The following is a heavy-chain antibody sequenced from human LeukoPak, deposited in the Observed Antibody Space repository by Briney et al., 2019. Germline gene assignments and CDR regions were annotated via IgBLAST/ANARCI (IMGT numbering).Heavy chain of an antibody. CDR1: GFTFSSYS. CDR2: ISSSSSTI. D-gene: IGHD3-10*01. Sequence: PGGSLRLSCAASGFTFSSYSMNWVRQAPGKGLEWVSYISSSSSTIYYADSVKGRFTISRDNAKNSLYLQMNSLRAEDTAVYYCAREGCDMIGSGSYYNAYYYYYMDVWGKGTTVTVSS. V-gene: IGHV3-48*01. J-gene: IGHJ6*03. CDR3: AREGCDMIGSGSYYNAYYYYYMDV.